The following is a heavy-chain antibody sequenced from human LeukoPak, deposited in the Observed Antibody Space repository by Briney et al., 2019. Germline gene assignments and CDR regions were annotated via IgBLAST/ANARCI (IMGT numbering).Heavy chain of an antibody. CDR3: ARQGQAVRGVIILRPNPRRPLDY. V-gene: IGHV4-34*01. D-gene: IGHD3-10*01. CDR2: INHSGST. Sequence: SETLSLTCAVYGGSFSGYYWSWIRQPPGKGLEWIGEINHSGSTNYNPSLKSRVTISVDTSKSQFSLKLSSVTAADTAVYYCARQGQAVRGVIILRPNPRRPLDYWGQGTLVTVSS. J-gene: IGHJ4*02. CDR1: GGSFSGYY.